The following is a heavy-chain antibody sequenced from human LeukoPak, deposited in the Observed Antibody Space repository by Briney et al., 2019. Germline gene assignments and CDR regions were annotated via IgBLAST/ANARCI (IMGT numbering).Heavy chain of an antibody. Sequence: SETLSLTCTVSGGSISSSSYYWGWIRQPPGTGLEWFGSIYYSGSTYYNPSLKSRVTISVDTSKNQFSLKLSSVTAADTAVYYCARVSYYDSSGYYRHTVRDAFDIWGQGTMVTVSS. CDR2: IYYSGST. J-gene: IGHJ3*02. CDR1: GGSISSSSYY. CDR3: ARVSYYDSSGYYRHTVRDAFDI. V-gene: IGHV4-39*07. D-gene: IGHD3-22*01.